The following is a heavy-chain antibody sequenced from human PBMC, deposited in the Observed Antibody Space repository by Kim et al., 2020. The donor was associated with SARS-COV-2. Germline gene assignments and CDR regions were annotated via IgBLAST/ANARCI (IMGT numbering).Heavy chain of an antibody. Sequence: SETLSLTCTVSGGSISSGGYYWSWIRQHPGKGLEWIGYIYYSGSTYYNPSLKSRVTISVDTSKNQFSLKLSSVTAADTAVYYCAREGWTEMATITWGQGTLVTVSS. J-gene: IGHJ5*02. CDR2: IYYSGST. CDR3: AREGWTEMATIT. V-gene: IGHV4-31*03. CDR1: GGSISSGGYY. D-gene: IGHD5-12*01.